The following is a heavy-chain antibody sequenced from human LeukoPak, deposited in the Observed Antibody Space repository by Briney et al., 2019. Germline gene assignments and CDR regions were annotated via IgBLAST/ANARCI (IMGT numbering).Heavy chain of an antibody. CDR2: INSDGSST. CDR3: AKDGSRGYYYGMDV. CDR1: GFTFRSYW. J-gene: IGHJ6*02. Sequence: GGSLRLSCAASGFTFRSYWMHWVRQAPGKGLVWVSRINSDGSSTSYADSVKGRFTISRDNAKNTLYLQMNSLRAEDTAVYYCAKDGSRGYYYGMDVWGQGTTVTVSS. V-gene: IGHV3-74*01. D-gene: IGHD3-10*01.